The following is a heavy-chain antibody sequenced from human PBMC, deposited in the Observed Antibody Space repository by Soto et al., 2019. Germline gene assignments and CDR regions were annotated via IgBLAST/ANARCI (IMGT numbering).Heavy chain of an antibody. CDR1: GGSISSYY. CDR2: IYSSGTT. V-gene: IGHV4-4*07. J-gene: IGHJ4*02. D-gene: IGHD3-10*01. CDR3: ARETASGSYMYYFDY. Sequence: ASETLSLTCTVSGGSISSYYWSWVRQSAGKGLEWIGRIYSSGTTNYNPSLKSRVTMSVDTSKNQFSLHLSSVTAADTAVYYCARETASGSYMYYFDYWGQGTLVTVSS.